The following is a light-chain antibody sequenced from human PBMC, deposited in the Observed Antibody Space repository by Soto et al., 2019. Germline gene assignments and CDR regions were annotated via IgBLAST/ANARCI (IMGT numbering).Light chain of an antibody. Sequence: SYELTQPPSVSVSPGQTASITCSGNKLGNKYACWYQMRPGQSPVLVLYQDTKRPSGIPERFSGSNSGNTATLTISGTQGMDEADYYCQAWDSSTHVVFGGGTKLTVL. CDR2: QDT. J-gene: IGLJ2*01. CDR1: KLGNKY. CDR3: QAWDSSTHVV. V-gene: IGLV3-1*01.